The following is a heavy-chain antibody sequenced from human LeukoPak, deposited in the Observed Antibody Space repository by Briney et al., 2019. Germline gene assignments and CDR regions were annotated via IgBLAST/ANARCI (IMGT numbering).Heavy chain of an antibody. D-gene: IGHD6-19*01. V-gene: IGHV4-59*01. CDR1: GGPISSYY. CDR2: IYYSGST. CDR3: ARVFSVADYYFDY. J-gene: IGHJ4*02. Sequence: PSETLSLTCTVSGGPISSYYWSWIRQPPGKGLEWIGYIYYSGSTNYNPSLKSRVTISVDTSKNQFSLKLSSVTAADTAVYYCARVFSVADYYFDYWGQGTLVTVSS.